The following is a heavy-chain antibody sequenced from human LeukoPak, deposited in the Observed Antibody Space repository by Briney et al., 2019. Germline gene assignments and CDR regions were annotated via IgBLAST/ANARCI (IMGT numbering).Heavy chain of an antibody. D-gene: IGHD3-10*01. J-gene: IGHJ5*02. Sequence: GASVKVSCKASGYTFTSYGISWVRQAPGQGPEWMGWISAYNGNTNYAQKLQGRVTMTTDTSTSTAYMELRSLRSDDTAVYYCARDTRNYYGSGNNWFDPWGQGTLVTVSS. V-gene: IGHV1-18*01. CDR3: ARDTRNYYGSGNNWFDP. CDR1: GYTFTSYG. CDR2: ISAYNGNT.